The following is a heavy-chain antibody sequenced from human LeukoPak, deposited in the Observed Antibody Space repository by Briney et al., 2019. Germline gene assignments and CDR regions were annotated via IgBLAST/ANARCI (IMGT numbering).Heavy chain of an antibody. CDR1: GYTFTGYY. J-gene: IGHJ4*02. Sequence: ASAKVSCKASGYTFTGYYMHWVRQAPGQGLEWMGWINPNSGGTNYAQKFQGRVTMTRDTSISTAYMELSRLRSDDTAVYYCARDPRGVFRPPLLDYWGQGTLVTVSS. CDR3: ARDPRGVFRPPLLDY. D-gene: IGHD6-13*01. V-gene: IGHV1-2*02. CDR2: INPNSGGT.